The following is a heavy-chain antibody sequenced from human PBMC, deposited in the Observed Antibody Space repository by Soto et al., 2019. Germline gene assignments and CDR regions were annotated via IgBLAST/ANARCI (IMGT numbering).Heavy chain of an antibody. J-gene: IGHJ6*02. CDR1: GFTFSSYG. V-gene: IGHV3-33*01. D-gene: IGHD1-26*01. Sequence: QVQLVESGGGVVQPGRSLRLSCAASGFTFSSYGMHWVRQAPGKGLEWVAVIWYDGSNKYYADSVKGRFTISRDNSKNMLYLQMNSLGAEDTAVYYCARDGGVSGSYVSYYYYGMDVWGQGTTVTVSS. CDR3: ARDGGVSGSYVSYYYYGMDV. CDR2: IWYDGSNK.